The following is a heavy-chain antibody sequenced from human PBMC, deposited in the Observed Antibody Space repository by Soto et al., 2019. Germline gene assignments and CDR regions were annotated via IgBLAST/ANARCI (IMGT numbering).Heavy chain of an antibody. CDR1: GGSISSYY. J-gene: IGHJ4*02. CDR2: IYYSGST. D-gene: IGHD6-19*01. V-gene: IGHV4-59*13. Sequence: SLTCTVPGGSISSYYWSSIRQPPGKGLEWIGYIYYSGSTNYNPSLKSRVTISVDTSKNQFSLKRSSVTAADTAVYYCAIGVKQWLVDYWGQGTLVTVSS. CDR3: AIGVKQWLVDY.